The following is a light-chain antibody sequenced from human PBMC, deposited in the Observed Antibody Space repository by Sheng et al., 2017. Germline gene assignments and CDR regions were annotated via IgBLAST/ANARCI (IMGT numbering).Light chain of an antibody. Sequence: DLQMTQSPSSLSASVGDRVTITCQASRDISNYLNWYQQKPGKAPKLLIYDVSNLEEGVPSRFSGSGSGTDFTFTIASLQPEDFATYYCQHYDNLLLTFGGWTKVEI. J-gene: IGKJ4*01. CDR1: RDISNY. CDR2: DVS. V-gene: IGKV1-33*01. CDR3: QHYDNLLLT.